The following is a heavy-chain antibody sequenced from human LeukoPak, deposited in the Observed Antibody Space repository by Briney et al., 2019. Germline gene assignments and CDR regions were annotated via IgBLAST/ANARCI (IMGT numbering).Heavy chain of an antibody. CDR3: ARAGTTLLLDY. D-gene: IGHD4-11*01. CDR2: ISAHNGKT. Sequence: EASVKVSCKASGYTFTSYGIIWVRQAPGQGLQWMGWISAHNGKTNYAQNLQGRVTMTTDTSTNTVYLELRSPTSDDTAVYYCARAGTTLLLDYWGQGTLVTVSS. J-gene: IGHJ4*02. V-gene: IGHV1-18*01. CDR1: GYTFTSYG.